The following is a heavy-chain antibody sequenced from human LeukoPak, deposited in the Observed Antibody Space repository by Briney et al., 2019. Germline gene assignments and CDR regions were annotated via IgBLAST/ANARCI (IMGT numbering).Heavy chain of an antibody. D-gene: IGHD3-22*01. J-gene: IGHJ4*02. CDR1: GGTFSSYA. CDR2: IIPIFGTA. CDR3: ARPALDYYDSSGYIGGFDY. V-gene: IGHV1-69*13. Sequence: SVKVSCKASGGTFSSYAISWVRQAPGQGLEWMGGIIPIFGTANYAQKFQGRVTITADESTSTAYMELSSLRSEDTAVYYCARPALDYYDSSGYIGGFDYWGQGTLVTVSS.